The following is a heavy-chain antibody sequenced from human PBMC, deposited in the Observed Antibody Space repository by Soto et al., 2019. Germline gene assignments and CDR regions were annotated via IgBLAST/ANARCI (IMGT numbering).Heavy chain of an antibody. V-gene: IGHV3-74*01. CDR2: INSDGSGT. Sequence: EVQLVESGGGLVQPGGSLRLSCAASGFDCSNSWIHWVRQGPGKGLVWVSHINSDGSGTTYADSVKGRFTISRDNAKNPVSLQMNSLRAEDTAVYYCAKERAYAMDVWGQGTTVTVSS. CDR3: AKERAYAMDV. CDR1: GFDCSNSW. J-gene: IGHJ6*02.